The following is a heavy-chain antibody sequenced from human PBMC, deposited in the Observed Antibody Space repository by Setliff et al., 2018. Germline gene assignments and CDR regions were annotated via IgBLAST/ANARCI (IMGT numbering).Heavy chain of an antibody. CDR1: GYTFTSYG. Sequence: ASVKVSCKASGYTFTSYGISWVRQAPGQGLEWMGWISAYNGNTNYAQKLQGRVTMTTDTSTSTAYMELRSLRSDDTAVYYCARVVGSGGNGGHWYLDRWGRGTLVTVSS. D-gene: IGHD2-15*01. V-gene: IGHV1-18*01. J-gene: IGHJ2*01. CDR2: ISAYNGNT. CDR3: ARVVGSGGNGGHWYLDR.